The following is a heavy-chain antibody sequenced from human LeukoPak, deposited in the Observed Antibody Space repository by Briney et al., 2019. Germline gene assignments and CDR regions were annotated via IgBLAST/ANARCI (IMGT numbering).Heavy chain of an antibody. CDR1: GFTFSSYE. V-gene: IGHV3-48*03. CDR2: ISSSGSTI. D-gene: IGHD4-17*01. CDR3: ARNYGDYADYYYYGMDV. Sequence: PGGSLRLSCAASGFTFSSYEMNWVRQAPGKGLEWVSYISSSGSTIYYADSVKGRFTISRDSAKNSLYLQMNSLRAEDTAVYYCARNYGDYADYYYYGMDVWGKGTTVTVSS. J-gene: IGHJ6*04.